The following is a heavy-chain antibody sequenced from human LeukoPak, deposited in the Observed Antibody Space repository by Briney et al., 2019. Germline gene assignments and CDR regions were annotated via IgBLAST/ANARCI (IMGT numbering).Heavy chain of an antibody. CDR1: GGTFSSYA. J-gene: IGHJ4*02. Sequence: ASVKVSCKASGGTFSSYAISWVRQAPGQGLEWMGWINPNSGGTNYAQKFQGWVTMTRDTSISTAYMELSRLRSDDTAVYYCARATYSSGWSDFDYWGQGTLVTVSS. D-gene: IGHD6-19*01. CDR3: ARATYSSGWSDFDY. CDR2: INPNSGGT. V-gene: IGHV1-2*04.